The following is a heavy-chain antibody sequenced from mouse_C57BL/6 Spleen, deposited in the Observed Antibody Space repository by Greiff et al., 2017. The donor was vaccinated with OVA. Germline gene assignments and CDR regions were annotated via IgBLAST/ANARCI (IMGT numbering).Heavy chain of an antibody. V-gene: IGHV1-50*01. Sequence: QVQLQQPGAELVKPGASVKLSCKASGYTFTSYWMQWVKQRPGQGLEWIGEIDPSDSYPNYNQKFKGKATLTVDTSSSTAYMQLSSLTSEDSAVYYCARDYYGPFAYWGQGTLVTVSA. CDR1: GYTFTSYW. CDR2: IDPSDSYP. D-gene: IGHD1-1*01. J-gene: IGHJ3*01. CDR3: ARDYYGPFAY.